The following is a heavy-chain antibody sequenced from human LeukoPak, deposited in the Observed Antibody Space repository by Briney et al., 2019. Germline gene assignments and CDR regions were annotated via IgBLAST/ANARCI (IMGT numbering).Heavy chain of an antibody. Sequence: GGSLRLSCAASGFTFSSYEMNWVRQAPGKGLEWVSYISSSGSTIYYADSVKGRFTISRDNAKNSLYLQMNSLRAEDTAVYYCARGNTMIEAFDIWGQGTMVTVSS. CDR3: ARGNTMIEAFDI. D-gene: IGHD3-22*01. J-gene: IGHJ3*02. CDR1: GFTFSSYE. V-gene: IGHV3-48*03. CDR2: ISSSGSTI.